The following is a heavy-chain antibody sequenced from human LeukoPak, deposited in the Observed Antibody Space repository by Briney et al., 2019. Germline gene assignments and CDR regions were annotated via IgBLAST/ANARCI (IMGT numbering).Heavy chain of an antibody. CDR2: IYYSGST. V-gene: IGHV4-39*07. Sequence: SETLSLTRTVSGGSISSSSYYWGWIRQPPGKGLEWIGSIYYSGSTYYNPSLKSRVTISVDTSKNQFSLKLSSVTAADTAVYYCARDRDEEPDVLRCFDWLLGWFDPWGQGTLVTVSS. J-gene: IGHJ5*02. CDR3: ARDRDEEPDVLRCFDWLLGWFDP. CDR1: GGSISSSSYY. D-gene: IGHD3-9*01.